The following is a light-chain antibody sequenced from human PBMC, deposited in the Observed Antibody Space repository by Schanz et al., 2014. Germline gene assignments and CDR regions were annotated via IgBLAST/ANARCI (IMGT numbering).Light chain of an antibody. CDR3: CSYAGSNNLA. J-gene: IGLJ2*01. CDR1: ISDVGGYNY. V-gene: IGLV2-14*03. Sequence: QSALTQPASVSGSPGQSITISCTGTISDVGGYNYVSWYQQHPGKAPKLLIYDVWNRPSGISNRFSGSKSGNTASLTISGLQAEDEADYYCCSYAGSNNLAFGGGTKLTVL. CDR2: DVW.